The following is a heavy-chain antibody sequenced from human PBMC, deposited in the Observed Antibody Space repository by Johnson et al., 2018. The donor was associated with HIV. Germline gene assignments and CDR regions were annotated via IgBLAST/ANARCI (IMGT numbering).Heavy chain of an antibody. Sequence: EVQLVESGGGSVQPGRSLRLSCSASGFDFDDSPMHWVRQAPGKGLEWVSGISWNSGAIGYADSVKGRFIIPRENARNSLYLEMKSLTVEDTALYYCASIGDSDYADESENSDFWGQVTMVTVSA. CDR3: ASIGDSDYADESENSDF. CDR1: GFDFDDSP. V-gene: IGHV3-9*01. CDR2: ISWNSGAI. D-gene: IGHD5-12*01. J-gene: IGHJ3*01.